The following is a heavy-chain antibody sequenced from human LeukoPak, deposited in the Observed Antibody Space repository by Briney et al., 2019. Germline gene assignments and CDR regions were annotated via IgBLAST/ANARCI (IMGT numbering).Heavy chain of an antibody. CDR1: GYTLTSYG. CDR3: ATTLGYCSSTSCYPY. CDR2: ISAYNGNT. V-gene: IGHV1-18*01. Sequence: ASVKVSCKASGYTLTSYGISWVRQAPGQGLEWMGWISAYNGNTNYAQKLQGRVTMTTDTSTSTAYMELRSLRSDDTAVYYCATTLGYCSSTSCYPYWGQGTLVTVSS. D-gene: IGHD2-2*01. J-gene: IGHJ4*02.